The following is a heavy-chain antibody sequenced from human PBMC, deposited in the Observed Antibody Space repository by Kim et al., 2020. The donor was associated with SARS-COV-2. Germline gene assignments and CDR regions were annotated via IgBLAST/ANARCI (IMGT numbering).Heavy chain of an antibody. J-gene: IGHJ6*02. CDR3: ASLSITTIWGSWYYYGMDV. CDR2: IYHSGST. Sequence: SETLSLTCAVSGGSISSSNWWSWVRQPPGKGLEWIGEIYHSGSTNYNPSLKSRVTISVDKSKNQFSLKLSSVTAADTAVYYCASLSITTIWGSWYYYGMDVWGQGTTVTVSS. CDR1: GGSISSSNW. V-gene: IGHV4-4*02. D-gene: IGHD3-10*01.